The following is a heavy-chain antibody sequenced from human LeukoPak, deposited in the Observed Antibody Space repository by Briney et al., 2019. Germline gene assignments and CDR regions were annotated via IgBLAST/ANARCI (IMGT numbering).Heavy chain of an antibody. V-gene: IGHV3-7*01. CDR1: QFTFSSYW. D-gene: IGHD6-19*01. CDR3: ARGAAVAGLDY. J-gene: IGHJ4*02. Sequence: GGSLRLSCEASQFTFSSYWMSWVRQAPGKGLEWVASIKQDGSETYYVDSVKGRFTISRDIAKNSLFLQMNSQRVEDSAVYYCARGAAVAGLDYWGQGTQVTVSS. CDR2: IKQDGSET.